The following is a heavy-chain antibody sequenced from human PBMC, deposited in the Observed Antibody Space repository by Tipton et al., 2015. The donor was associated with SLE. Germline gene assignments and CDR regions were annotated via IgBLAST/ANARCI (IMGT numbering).Heavy chain of an antibody. CDR1: VGSISSYY. D-gene: IGHD2-21*01. Sequence: TLSLTCTVSVGSISSYYWSWIRQPPGKGLEWIGYIYYSGSTNYNPSLRSRVTISIDTSKKQVSLNVRSVTVADTALYYCARTQYCGGDCYEGAFAIWGQGTMVTVSS. CDR2: IYYSGST. CDR3: ARTQYCGGDCYEGAFAI. J-gene: IGHJ3*02. V-gene: IGHV4-59*01.